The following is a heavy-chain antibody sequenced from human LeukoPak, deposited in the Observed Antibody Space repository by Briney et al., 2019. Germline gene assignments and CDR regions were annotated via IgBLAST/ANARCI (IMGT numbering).Heavy chain of an antibody. V-gene: IGHV3-48*03. D-gene: IGHD5-24*01. CDR3: ARVRMGRLEMATLDY. CDR1: GFTFGSYE. Sequence: GGSLRLSCAASGFTFGSYEMNWVRQAPGKGLEWVSYISSSGSTIYYADSVKGRFTISRDNAKNSLYLQMNSLRAEDTAVYYCARVRMGRLEMATLDYWGQGTLVTVSS. CDR2: ISSSGSTI. J-gene: IGHJ4*02.